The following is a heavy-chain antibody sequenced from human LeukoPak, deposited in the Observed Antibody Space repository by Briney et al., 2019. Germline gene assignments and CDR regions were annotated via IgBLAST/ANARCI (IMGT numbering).Heavy chain of an antibody. CDR2: ISAYNGNT. J-gene: IGHJ6*02. Sequence: ASVKVSCKASGYTFTSYGISWVRQAPGQGLEWMGWISAYNGNTNYAQKLQGRVTMTTDTSTSTAYMELRSLRSDDTAVYYCARAPVLRYFDWLAPHYYYYGMDVRGQGTTVAVSS. D-gene: IGHD3-9*01. CDR3: ARAPVLRYFDWLAPHYYYYGMDV. CDR1: GYTFTSYG. V-gene: IGHV1-18*01.